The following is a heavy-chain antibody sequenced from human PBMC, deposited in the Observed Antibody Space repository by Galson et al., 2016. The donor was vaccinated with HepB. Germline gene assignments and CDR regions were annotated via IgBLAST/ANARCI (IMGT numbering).Heavy chain of an antibody. D-gene: IGHD4-17*01. J-gene: IGHJ4*02. Sequence: SLRLSCAASGFTFSDYAMTWFRQAPGKGLEWVSAISYNSGDETYFADSVRGRFTISRDNSKDTLYLQMNSLRVEDTAVYFCAKVPYGDYASAFDSWGQGTLVTVSS. V-gene: IGHV3-23*01. CDR3: AKVPYGDYASAFDS. CDR1: GFTFSDYA. CDR2: ISYNSGDET.